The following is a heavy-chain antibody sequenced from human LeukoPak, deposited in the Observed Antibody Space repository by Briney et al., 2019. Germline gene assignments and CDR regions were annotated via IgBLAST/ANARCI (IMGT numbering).Heavy chain of an antibody. CDR1: GYSISSGYY. CDR2: IYHSGST. Sequence: PSETLSLTCTVSGYSISSGYYWGWIRQPPGKGLEWIGSIYHSGSTYYNPSLKSRVTISVDTSKNQFSPKLSSVTAADTAVFYCARVPHSSSSEWFDPWGQGTLVTVSS. J-gene: IGHJ5*02. D-gene: IGHD6-6*01. V-gene: IGHV4-38-2*02. CDR3: ARVPHSSSSEWFDP.